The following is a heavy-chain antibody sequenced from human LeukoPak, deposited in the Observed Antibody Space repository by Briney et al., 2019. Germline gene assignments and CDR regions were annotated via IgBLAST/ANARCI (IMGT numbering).Heavy chain of an antibody. J-gene: IGHJ4*02. CDR1: GFTFNDYA. CDR2: ISWNSRSI. CDR3: AKEGSSWSTFDY. D-gene: IGHD6-13*01. Sequence: GGSLRLSCATSGFTFNDYAMYWVRQAPGKGLEWVLGISWNSRSIAYADSVKGRFTISRDNAKNSLYLQMNSLRAEDMALYYCAKEGSSWSTFDYWGQGTLVTVSS. V-gene: IGHV3-9*03.